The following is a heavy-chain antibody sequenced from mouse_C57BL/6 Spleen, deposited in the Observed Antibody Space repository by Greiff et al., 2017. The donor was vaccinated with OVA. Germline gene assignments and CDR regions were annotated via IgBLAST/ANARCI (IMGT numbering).Heavy chain of an antibody. J-gene: IGHJ1*03. V-gene: IGHV5-17*01. CDR3: AREGGYFDV. CDR2: ISSGSSTI. Sequence: VQLKESGGGLVKPGGSLKLSCAASGFTFSDYGMHWVRQAPEKGLEWVAYISSGSSTIYYADTVKGRFTISRDNAKNTLFLQMTSLRSEDTAMYYCAREGGYFDVWGTGTTVTVSS. CDR1: GFTFSDYG.